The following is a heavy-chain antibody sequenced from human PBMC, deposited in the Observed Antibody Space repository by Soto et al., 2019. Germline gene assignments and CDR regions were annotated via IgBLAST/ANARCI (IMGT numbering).Heavy chain of an antibody. CDR1: GFTFSRYS. CDR3: ARESEDLPSNFDY. Sequence: EVQLVESGGGLVKPGGSLRLSCTASGFTFSRYSMNWVRQAPGKGLEWVSSISSTSGSIYYADSLKGRFAISRDSAKTSVYLQMNSLRAEDTAIYFCARESEDLPSNFDYWGQGTLVTVSS. J-gene: IGHJ4*02. CDR2: ISSTSGSI. V-gene: IGHV3-21*02. D-gene: IGHD2-15*01.